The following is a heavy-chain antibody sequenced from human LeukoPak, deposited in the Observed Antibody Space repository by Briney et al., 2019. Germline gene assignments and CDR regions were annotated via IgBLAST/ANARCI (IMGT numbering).Heavy chain of an antibody. D-gene: IGHD1-26*01. CDR3: AKDQLVGVCDY. CDR2: ISGSGGST. Sequence: GGSLRLSCAASGFTFDDYAMHWVRQAPGKGLEWVSAISGSGGSTYYADSVKGRFTISRDNSKNTLYLQMNSLRAEDTAVYYCAKDQLVGVCDYWGQGTLVTVSS. J-gene: IGHJ4*02. CDR1: GFTFDDYA. V-gene: IGHV3-23*01.